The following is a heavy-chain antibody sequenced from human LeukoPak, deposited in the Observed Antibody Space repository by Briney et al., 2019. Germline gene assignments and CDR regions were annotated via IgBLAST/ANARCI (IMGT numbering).Heavy chain of an antibody. CDR3: ARTLRYFDWLFIFDY. CDR1: GFTFSSYA. J-gene: IGHJ4*02. CDR2: ISYDGSNK. D-gene: IGHD3-9*01. V-gene: IGHV3-30-3*01. Sequence: GGSLRLSCAASGFTFSSYAMHWVRQAPGKGLEWVAVISYDGSNKYYADSVKGRFTISRDNAKNSLYLQMNSLRAEDTAVYYCARTLRYFDWLFIFDYWGQGSLVTVSS.